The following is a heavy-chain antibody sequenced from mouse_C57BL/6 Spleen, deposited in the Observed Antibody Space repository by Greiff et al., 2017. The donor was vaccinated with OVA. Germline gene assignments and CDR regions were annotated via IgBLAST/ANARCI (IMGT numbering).Heavy chain of an antibody. Sequence: EVQLMESGGGLVKPGGSLKLSCAASGFTFSSYAMSWVRQTPEKRLEWVATISDGGSYTYYPDNVKGRFTISRDNAKNNLYLQMSHLKSEDTAMYYCARAGPEDAMDYWGQGTSVTVSS. CDR1: GFTFSSYA. V-gene: IGHV5-4*01. CDR2: ISDGGSYT. J-gene: IGHJ4*01. CDR3: ARAGPEDAMDY.